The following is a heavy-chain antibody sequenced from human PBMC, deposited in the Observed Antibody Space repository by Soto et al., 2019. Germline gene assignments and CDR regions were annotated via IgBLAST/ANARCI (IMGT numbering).Heavy chain of an antibody. CDR1: GGSISSYY. D-gene: IGHD6-19*01. V-gene: IGHV4-59*01. Sequence: SETLSLTCTVSGGSISSYYWSWIRQPPGKGLEWIGYIYYSGSTNYNPSLKSRVTISVDTSKNQFSLKLSSVTAEDTAVYYCARDLAVAIDYWGQGTLVTVSS. J-gene: IGHJ4*02. CDR2: IYYSGST. CDR3: ARDLAVAIDY.